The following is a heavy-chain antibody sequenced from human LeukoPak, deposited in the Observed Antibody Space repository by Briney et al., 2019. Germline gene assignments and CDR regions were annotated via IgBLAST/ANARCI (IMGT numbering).Heavy chain of an antibody. CDR3: AREGGDIVVVPAARPGYWFDP. D-gene: IGHD2-2*01. Sequence: GGSLRLSCAASGFTFSSYGMHWVRQAPGKGLEGVAVISYDGSNKYYADSVKGRFTISRDNSKNTLYLQMNSLRAEDTAVYYCAREGGDIVVVPAARPGYWFDPWGQGTLVTVSS. CDR1: GFTFSSYG. J-gene: IGHJ5*02. V-gene: IGHV3-30*03. CDR2: ISYDGSNK.